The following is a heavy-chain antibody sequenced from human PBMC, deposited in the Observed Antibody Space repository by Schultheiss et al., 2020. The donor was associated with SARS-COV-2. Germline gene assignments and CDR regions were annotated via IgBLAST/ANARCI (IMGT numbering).Heavy chain of an antibody. CDR1: GGSISSSNW. CDR2: IYHSGST. CDR3: ARVSLPGGPDYYYYGMDV. V-gene: IGHV4-4*02. J-gene: IGHJ6*02. D-gene: IGHD3-10*01. Sequence: GSLRLSCAVSGGSISSSNWWSWVRQPPGKGLEWIGEIYHSGSTNYNPSLKSRVTISVDTSKNQFSLKLSSVTAADTAVYYCARVSLPGGPDYYYYGMDVWGQGTMVTVSS.